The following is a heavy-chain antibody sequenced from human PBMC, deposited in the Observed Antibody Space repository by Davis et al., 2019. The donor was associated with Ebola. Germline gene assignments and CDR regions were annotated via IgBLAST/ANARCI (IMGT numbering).Heavy chain of an antibody. V-gene: IGHV4-59*12. J-gene: IGHJ4*02. D-gene: IGHD2-15*01. CDR2: ISYSGNT. CDR3: ARGRGLGYCSGGSCYGGIRFDY. Sequence: SETLSLTCTVSGASISSYYWSWIRQPPGKGLDWIGYISYSGNTNYNPSPKSRVTISVDTSKNLFSLKLSSVTAADTAVYYCARGRGLGYCSGGSCYGGIRFDYWGQGTLVTVSS. CDR1: GASISSYY.